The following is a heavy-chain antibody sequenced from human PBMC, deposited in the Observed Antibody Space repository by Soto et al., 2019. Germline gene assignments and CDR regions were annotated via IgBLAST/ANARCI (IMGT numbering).Heavy chain of an antibody. V-gene: IGHV4-34*01. D-gene: IGHD5-12*01. CDR2: INHSGST. CDR1: GGSFSGYY. CDR3: ARGGGVDIVATTEYYFDY. J-gene: IGHJ4*02. Sequence: PSETLSLTCAVYGGSFSGYYWSWIRQPPGKGLEWIGEINHSGSTNYNPSLKSRVTISVDTSKNQFSLKLSSVTAADTAVYYCARGGGVDIVATTEYYFDYWGQGTLVTVSS.